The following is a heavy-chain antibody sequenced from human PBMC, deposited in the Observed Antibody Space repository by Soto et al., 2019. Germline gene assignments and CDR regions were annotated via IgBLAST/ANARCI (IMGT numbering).Heavy chain of an antibody. CDR2: IGGDGEST. Sequence: GGSLRLSCAASGCTFSRYAMSWVRQIPGKGLECVSAIGGDGESTHYADSVKGRFTISRDNSKNTLYLQLNSLRVEDTAVYYCAKVGGFDPWGKGTLVTVSS. D-gene: IGHD4-17*01. CDR1: GCTFSRYA. V-gene: IGHV3-23*01. J-gene: IGHJ5*02. CDR3: AKVGGFDP.